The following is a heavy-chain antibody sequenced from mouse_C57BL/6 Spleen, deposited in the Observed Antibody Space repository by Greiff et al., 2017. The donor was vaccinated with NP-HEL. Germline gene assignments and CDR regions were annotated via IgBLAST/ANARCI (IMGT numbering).Heavy chain of an antibody. D-gene: IGHD4-1*01. Sequence: EVKVVESGGGLVKPGGSLKLSCAASGFTFSSYAMSWVRQTPEKRLEWVAHISDGGSYTYYPDNVKGRFTIARDNAKNNLYLQMSHLKSEDTAMYYCARDAGAFFAYWGQGTLVTVSA. CDR3: ARDAGAFFAY. V-gene: IGHV5-4*01. CDR1: GFTFSSYA. CDR2: ISDGGSYT. J-gene: IGHJ3*01.